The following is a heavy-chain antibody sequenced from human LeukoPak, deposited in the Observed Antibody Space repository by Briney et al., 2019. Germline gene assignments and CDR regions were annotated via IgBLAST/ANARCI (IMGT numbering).Heavy chain of an antibody. Sequence: PGGSLRLSCAASGFTFSTFGMTWVRLAPGKGLEWISYISSSSRTIYYSDSVKGRFTISRDNGKDSLHLQMNSLSVDDTATYFCARVHALKPEAFDLWGQGTLVTVSS. J-gene: IGHJ5*02. D-gene: IGHD1-14*01. V-gene: IGHV3-48*01. CDR3: ARVHALKPEAFDL. CDR1: GFTFSTFG. CDR2: ISSSSRTI.